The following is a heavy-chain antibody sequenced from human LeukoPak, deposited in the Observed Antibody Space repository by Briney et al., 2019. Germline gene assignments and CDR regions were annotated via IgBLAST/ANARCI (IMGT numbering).Heavy chain of an antibody. Sequence: PGGSLRLSCAASGFTFSSYEMNWVRQAPGKGLEWVSYISSSGSTIYYADSVKGRFTISRDNSKNTLYLQMNSLRSEDTAVYYCARGGSGYYYFDYWGQGTLVTVSS. CDR2: ISSSGSTI. CDR1: GFTFSSYE. D-gene: IGHD3-22*01. CDR3: ARGGSGYYYFDY. V-gene: IGHV3-48*03. J-gene: IGHJ4*02.